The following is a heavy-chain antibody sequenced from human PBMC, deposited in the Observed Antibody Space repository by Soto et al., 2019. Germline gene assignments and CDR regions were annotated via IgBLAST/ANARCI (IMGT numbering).Heavy chain of an antibody. Sequence: QVQLVQSGAEVKKPGSSVKVSCKASGGTFSSYAISWVRQAPGQGLEWMGGIIPVFGTANYAQKFQGRVTITADEYTSKAYMELRSLRSEDTAVYYCARSVDDYYDSSGYYYVGYFQHWGQGTLVTVSS. CDR1: GGTFSSYA. D-gene: IGHD3-22*01. CDR3: ARSVDDYYDSSGYYYVGYFQH. J-gene: IGHJ1*01. CDR2: IIPVFGTA. V-gene: IGHV1-69*01.